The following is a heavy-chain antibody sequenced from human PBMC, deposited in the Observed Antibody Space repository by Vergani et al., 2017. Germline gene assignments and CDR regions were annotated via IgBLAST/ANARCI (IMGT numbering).Heavy chain of an antibody. V-gene: IGHV4-61*02. D-gene: IGHD5-24*01. J-gene: IGHJ6*02. Sequence: QLQLQESGPGLVKPSETLSLTCTVSGGSISSSSYYWSWIRQPAGKGLEWIGRIYTSGSTNYNPSLKSRVTISVDTSKNQFSLKLSSVTAADTAVYYCARGHGYKDEGGMDVWGQ. CDR2: IYTSGST. CDR1: GGSISSSSYY. CDR3: ARGHGYKDEGGMDV.